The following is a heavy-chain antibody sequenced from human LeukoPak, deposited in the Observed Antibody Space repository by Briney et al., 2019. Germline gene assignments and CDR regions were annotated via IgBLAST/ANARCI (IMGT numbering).Heavy chain of an antibody. CDR1: GGSISSDY. J-gene: IGHJ2*01. Sequence: SETLSLTCTVSGGSISSDYWSWIRQPPGKGLEWIGYIDYSGTTNSNPSLRSRVTISLDMSKSQFSLNLSSVTAADTAVYYCARLLRSTTTSALWYFDLWAVASWSLSPQ. CDR3: ARLLRSTTTSALWYFDL. D-gene: IGHD4-17*01. V-gene: IGHV4-59*08. CDR2: IDYSGTT.